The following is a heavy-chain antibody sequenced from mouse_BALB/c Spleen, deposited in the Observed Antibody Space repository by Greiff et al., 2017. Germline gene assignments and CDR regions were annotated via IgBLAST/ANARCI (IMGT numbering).Heavy chain of an antibody. CDR3: ARDSATTVVGGDWYFDV. Sequence: EVMLVESGGGLVKPGGSLKLSCAASGFTFSSYAMSWVRQSPEKRLEWVAEISSGGSYTYYPDTVTGRFTISRDNAKNTLYLEMSSLRSEDTAMYYCARDSATTVVGGDWYFDVWGAGTTVTVSS. CDR1: GFTFSSYA. V-gene: IGHV5-9-4*01. J-gene: IGHJ1*01. D-gene: IGHD1-1*01. CDR2: ISSGGSYT.